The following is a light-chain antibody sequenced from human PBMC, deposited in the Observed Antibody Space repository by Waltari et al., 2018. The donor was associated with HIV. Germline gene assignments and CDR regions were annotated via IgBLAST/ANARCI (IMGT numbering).Light chain of an antibody. CDR1: ISNIGSNT. Sequence: QSVLTQPPSASGTPGQRVTISCSGSISNIGSNTVNWYQQLPGTAPKLLIYTTIPRPSGVPDRFAGSKSVASASLAISGLQSDDEADYYCATWDDSLNGPVFGGGTKLTVL. J-gene: IGLJ3*02. V-gene: IGLV1-44*01. CDR3: ATWDDSLNGPV. CDR2: TTI.